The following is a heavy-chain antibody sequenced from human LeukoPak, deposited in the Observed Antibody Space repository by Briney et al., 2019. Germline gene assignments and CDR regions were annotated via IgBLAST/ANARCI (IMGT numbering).Heavy chain of an antibody. V-gene: IGHV3-7*01. J-gene: IGHJ1*01. CDR2: IKQDGSEK. D-gene: IGHD3-22*01. Sequence: GGSLRLSCAASGFTFSSYWMSWVRQAPGKGLEWVANIKQDGSEKYYVDSVKGRFTISRDNSKNTLYLQMNSLRAEDTAVYYCAKDFQWLLGYFQHWGQGTLVTVSS. CDR3: AKDFQWLLGYFQH. CDR1: GFTFSSYW.